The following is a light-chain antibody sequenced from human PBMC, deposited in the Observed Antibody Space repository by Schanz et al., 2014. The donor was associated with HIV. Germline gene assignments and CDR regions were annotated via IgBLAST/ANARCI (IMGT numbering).Light chain of an antibody. Sequence: QAVVTQEPSFSVSPGGTLTLTCALSSGSVSSNNYPSWHQQTPGQAPRTLIYNTNTRSSGVPDRFSGSILGNKAALTITGAQADDESDYYCMLYMGGGIWVLGGGTKLTVL. V-gene: IGLV8-61*01. CDR3: MLYMGGGIWV. J-gene: IGLJ3*02. CDR2: NTN. CDR1: SGSVSSNNY.